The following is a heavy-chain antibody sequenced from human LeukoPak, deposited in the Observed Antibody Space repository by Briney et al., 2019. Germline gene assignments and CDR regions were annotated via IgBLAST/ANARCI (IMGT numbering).Heavy chain of an antibody. D-gene: IGHD1-14*01. J-gene: IGHJ4*02. Sequence: GGSLRLSCAASGFSFSTSTMTWVRQAPGKGLEWISSIGKTSRDMYYADSVRGRFTISRDNAKNSLFLLMNSLRVEDTSVYYCVRGDNRDYWGQGTLLTVSS. CDR2: IGKTSRDM. V-gene: IGHV3-21*01. CDR1: GFSFSTST. CDR3: VRGDNRDY.